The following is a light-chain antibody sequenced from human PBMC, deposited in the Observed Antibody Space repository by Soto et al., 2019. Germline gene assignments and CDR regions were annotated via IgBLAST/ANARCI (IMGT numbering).Light chain of an antibody. Sequence: EICLTQSPGPLSLSPGERATLSCRASQSVSNNYLAWYQQKPGQAPRLLIYGASTRATGIPARFSGSGSGTDFTLTISSLEPGDFAVYYCQQRSNWPRTFGQGTKVDIK. CDR1: QSVSNNY. CDR3: QQRSNWPRT. CDR2: GAS. V-gene: IGKV3-11*01. J-gene: IGKJ1*01.